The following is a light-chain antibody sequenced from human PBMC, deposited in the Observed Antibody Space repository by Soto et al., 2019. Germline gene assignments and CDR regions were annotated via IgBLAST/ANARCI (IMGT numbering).Light chain of an antibody. CDR2: AAA. V-gene: IGKV1-39*01. Sequence: DIQMTQSPSSLSASVGDGVTITCRASQSISNHLNWYQQKAGKAPKVLIYAAASLQSGVPSRFSGSGSGTEFTLTINSLQPEDVATYFCQQSYGTPWTFGQGTRWIS. CDR3: QQSYGTPWT. CDR1: QSISNH. J-gene: IGKJ1*01.